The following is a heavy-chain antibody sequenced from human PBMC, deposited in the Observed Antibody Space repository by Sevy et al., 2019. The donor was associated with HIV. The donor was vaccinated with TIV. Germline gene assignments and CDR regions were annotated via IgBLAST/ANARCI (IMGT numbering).Heavy chain of an antibody. Sequence: ASVKVSCKASGCTFTGYYMHWVRQAPGQGLEWMGWINPNSGGTNYALKFQGRVTMTRDTSISPAYIELSRLRSDDTAVYYCAIEDMVRGASDAFDIWGHGTMVTVSS. CDR1: GCTFTGYY. CDR3: AIEDMVRGASDAFDI. J-gene: IGHJ3*02. CDR2: INPNSGGT. V-gene: IGHV1-2*02. D-gene: IGHD3-10*01.